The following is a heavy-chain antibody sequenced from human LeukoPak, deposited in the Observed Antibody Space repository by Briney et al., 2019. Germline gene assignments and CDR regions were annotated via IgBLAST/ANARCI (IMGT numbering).Heavy chain of an antibody. Sequence: GESLKISCKGSGYTFTTYWIGWVRQMPGKGLEWIGLRNPADSDTRYSPSFQGQVTISVDKSISTAYLEWSSLKASDTTMYYCARHVSSSRVAYDVWGQGTMVTVSS. CDR2: RNPADSDT. CDR1: GYTFTTYW. J-gene: IGHJ3*01. V-gene: IGHV5-51*01. D-gene: IGHD2-2*01. CDR3: ARHVSSSRVAYDV.